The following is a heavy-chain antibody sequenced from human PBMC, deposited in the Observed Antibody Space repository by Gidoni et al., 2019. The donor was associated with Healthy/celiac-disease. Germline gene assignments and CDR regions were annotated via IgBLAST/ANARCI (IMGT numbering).Heavy chain of an antibody. Sequence: EVQLLESGGGLVQPGGSLRLSCAASGFPFSSYAMRWGRQAPGKGLEWVSAISGSGGSTYYADSVKGRFTISRDNSKNTLYLQMNSLRAEDTAVYYCAKSVGVVIPYYFDYWGQGTLVTVSS. J-gene: IGHJ4*02. V-gene: IGHV3-23*01. D-gene: IGHD3-3*01. CDR1: GFPFSSYA. CDR2: ISGSGGST. CDR3: AKSVGVVIPYYFDY.